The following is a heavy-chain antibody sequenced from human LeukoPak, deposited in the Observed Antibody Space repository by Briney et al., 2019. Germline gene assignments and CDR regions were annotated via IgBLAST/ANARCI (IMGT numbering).Heavy chain of an antibody. CDR1: GFTFSRYA. Sequence: GGSLRLSCAASGFTFSRYAMSWVRQAPGKGLEWVSAISGSGGSTYYADSVKGRFTISRDNAKNSLYLQMNSLRAEDTAVYYCARARGSYAFDIWGQGTMVTVSS. CDR2: ISGSGGST. V-gene: IGHV3-23*01. D-gene: IGHD3-16*02. CDR3: ARARGSYAFDI. J-gene: IGHJ3*02.